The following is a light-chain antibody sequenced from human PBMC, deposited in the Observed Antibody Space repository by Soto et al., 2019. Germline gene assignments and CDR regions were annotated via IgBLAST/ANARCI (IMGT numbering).Light chain of an antibody. V-gene: IGLV2-14*01. Sequence: QSALTQPASVSGSPGQSITISCIGTRSDVGAYNHVSWYQQHPGKVPKVVIYGVTNRPSGVSNRFSGSKSGNTASLTISGLQAEDEAAYYCCSYTTSNTYVFGTGTKVTVL. CDR2: GVT. CDR3: CSYTTSNTYV. CDR1: RSDVGAYNH. J-gene: IGLJ1*01.